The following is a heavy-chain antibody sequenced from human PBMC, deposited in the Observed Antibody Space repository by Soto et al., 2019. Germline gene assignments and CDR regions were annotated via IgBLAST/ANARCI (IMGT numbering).Heavy chain of an antibody. CDR3: AGLGNYYDSRAGYFQH. Sequence: GASVKVSCKASGYTFTGYYMHWVRQAPGQGLEWMGWINPHSGGTNYPQKFQGRVTMTRDTSISTAHMELSRLRSDDTAVYYCAGLGNYYDSRAGYFQHWGQGTLVTVSS. V-gene: IGHV1-2*02. J-gene: IGHJ1*01. D-gene: IGHD3-22*01. CDR1: GYTFTGYY. CDR2: INPHSGGT.